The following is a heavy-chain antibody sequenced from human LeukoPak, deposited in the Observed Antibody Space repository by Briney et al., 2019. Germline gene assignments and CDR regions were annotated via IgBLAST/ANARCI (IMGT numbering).Heavy chain of an antibody. V-gene: IGHV3-7*01. CDR2: MNQDGSAK. CDR1: GFTFSSHE. CDR3: ATYTHWVAGDV. D-gene: IGHD3-16*01. J-gene: IGHJ6*02. Sequence: PGGSLRLSCAASGFTFSSHEMNWVRQAPGKGLEWVANMNQDGSAKGYVDSVKGRFTISRDNARNSLYLQMSSLRAEDTAVYYCATYTHWVAGDVWGQGTTVTVSS.